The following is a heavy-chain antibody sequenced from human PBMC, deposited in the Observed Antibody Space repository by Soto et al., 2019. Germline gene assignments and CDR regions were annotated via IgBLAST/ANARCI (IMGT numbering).Heavy chain of an antibody. Sequence: QVQLVQSGAEVKKPGSSVKVSCKASGGTFSSYAISWVRQAPGQGLEWMGGIIPIFGTANYAQKFQGRVTITADETTSTAYMELSSLRSEDTAVYYCARGGIAYCGGDCYSTDYWGQGTLVTVSS. CDR3: ARGGIAYCGGDCYSTDY. D-gene: IGHD2-21*02. V-gene: IGHV1-69*01. CDR1: GGTFSSYA. CDR2: IIPIFGTA. J-gene: IGHJ4*02.